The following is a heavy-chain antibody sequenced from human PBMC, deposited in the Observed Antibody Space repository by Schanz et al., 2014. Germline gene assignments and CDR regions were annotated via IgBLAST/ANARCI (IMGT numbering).Heavy chain of an antibody. Sequence: EVQLVESGGGLVQPGGSLRLSCAASGFSISFHWMSWVRQAPGKGPEWVANIKQDGSEKYYVDSVKGRFTLSRDNAKNSMYLQMNSLRVEDTAVYYCARDPNSVNEIDYWGQGTLVTVSS. CDR2: IKQDGSEK. V-gene: IGHV3-7*03. D-gene: IGHD5-12*01. CDR3: ARDPNSVNEIDY. CDR1: GFSISFHW. J-gene: IGHJ4*02.